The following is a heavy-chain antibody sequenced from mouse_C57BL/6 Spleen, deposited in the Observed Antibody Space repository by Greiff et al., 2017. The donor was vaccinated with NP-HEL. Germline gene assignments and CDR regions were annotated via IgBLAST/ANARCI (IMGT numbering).Heavy chain of an antibody. CDR1: GYAFSSSW. CDR2: IYPGDGDT. D-gene: IGHD1-1*01. CDR3: ARRITTVVARYFDV. J-gene: IGHJ1*03. Sequence: ESGPELVKPGASVKISCKASGYAFSSSWLNWVKQRPGKGLEWIGRIYPGDGDTNYNGKFKGKATLTADKSSSTAYMQLSSLTSEDSAVYFCARRITTVVARYFDVWGTGTTVTVSS. V-gene: IGHV1-82*01.